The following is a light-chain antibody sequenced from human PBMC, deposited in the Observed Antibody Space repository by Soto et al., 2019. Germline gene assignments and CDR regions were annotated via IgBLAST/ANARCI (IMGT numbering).Light chain of an antibody. CDR2: DAS. J-gene: IGKJ4*01. CDR1: QSVSNS. V-gene: IGKV3D-15*01. Sequence: EIVMTQSPATLSVSPGERATLSCRASQSVSNSLAWYQQKPGQTPRLLIFDASTRATGIPARFSCSGPGTEFTLTISSLQSEDFAVYYCQQYNSWPPLTFGGGTKVEIK. CDR3: QQYNSWPPLT.